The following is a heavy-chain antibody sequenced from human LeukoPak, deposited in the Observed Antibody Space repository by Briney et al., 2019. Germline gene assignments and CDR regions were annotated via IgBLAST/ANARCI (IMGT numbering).Heavy chain of an antibody. CDR2: INPNSGGR. CDR3: AREGGTVNFQH. V-gene: IGHV1-2*02. CDR1: GYTFTGYY. D-gene: IGHD3-16*01. J-gene: IGHJ1*01. Sequence: ASVKVSCKASGYTFTGYYMHWVRQAPGQGLEWMGWINPNSGGRNYAQKFQGRVTMTRDTSISTAYMELSRLTSDDTAVYYCAREGGTVNFQHWGQGTLVTVSS.